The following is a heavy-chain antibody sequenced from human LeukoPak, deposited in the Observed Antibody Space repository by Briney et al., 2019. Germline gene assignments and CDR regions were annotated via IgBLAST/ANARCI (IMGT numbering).Heavy chain of an antibody. Sequence: GGSLRLSCAASGFTVSSNYMSWVRQAPGKGLEWVSVIYSGGSTYYADSVEGRFTISRDNSKNTLYLQMNSLRAEDTAVYYCAQGYSGSVGDAFDIWGQGTMVTVSS. V-gene: IGHV3-66*01. D-gene: IGHD1-26*01. J-gene: IGHJ3*02. CDR3: AQGYSGSVGDAFDI. CDR2: IYSGGST. CDR1: GFTVSSNY.